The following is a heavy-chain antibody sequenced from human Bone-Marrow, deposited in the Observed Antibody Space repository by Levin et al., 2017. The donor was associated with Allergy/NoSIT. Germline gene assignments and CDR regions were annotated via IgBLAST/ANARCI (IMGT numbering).Heavy chain of an antibody. CDR1: GYTFTDYY. Sequence: GESLKISCKASGYTFTDYYMNWVRQAPGQGLEWMGWINPNSGGTNYAQKFQGRVTMTRDTSISTAYMELSGLRSDDTAVYYCARDPDYYDMAFDIWGQGTMVTVSS. V-gene: IGHV1-2*02. CDR3: ARDPDYYDMAFDI. D-gene: IGHD3-22*01. J-gene: IGHJ3*02. CDR2: INPNSGGT.